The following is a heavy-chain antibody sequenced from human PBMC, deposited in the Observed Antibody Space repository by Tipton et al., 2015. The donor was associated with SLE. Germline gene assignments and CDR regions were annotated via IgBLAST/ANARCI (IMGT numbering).Heavy chain of an antibody. CDR1: GGSIGSYY. J-gene: IGHJ3*02. CDR2: IYTSGST. D-gene: IGHD1-26*01. V-gene: IGHV4-4*07. CDR3: ARVGSGSYERGFDAFDI. Sequence: TLSLTCTVSGGSIGSYYWSWIRQPAGQGLEWIGRIYTSGSTNYNPSLKSRVTMSVDTSKNQVSLKLSSVTAADTAVYYCARVGSGSYERGFDAFDIWGQGTMVTVSS.